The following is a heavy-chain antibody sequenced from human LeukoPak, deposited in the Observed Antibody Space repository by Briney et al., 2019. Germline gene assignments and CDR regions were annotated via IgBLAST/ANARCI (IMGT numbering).Heavy chain of an antibody. V-gene: IGHV3-23*01. D-gene: IGHD2-15*01. CDR1: GFTFSSYA. J-gene: IGHJ4*02. CDR2: ISGSGGST. CDR3: AKDRAPGVVAATHGVDY. Sequence: GGSLRLSCAASGFTFSSYAMSWVHQAPGKGLEWVSAISGSGGSTYYADSVKGRFTISRDNSKNTLYLQMNSLRAEDTAVYYCAKDRAPGVVAATHGVDYWGQGTLVTVSS.